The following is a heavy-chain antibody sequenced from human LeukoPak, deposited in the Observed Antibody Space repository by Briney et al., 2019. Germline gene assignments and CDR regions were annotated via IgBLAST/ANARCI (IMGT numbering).Heavy chain of an antibody. CDR3: ANVGEQLP. D-gene: IGHD3-16*01. CDR2: ISGSGGST. CDR1: GGSISSSNYY. V-gene: IGHV3-23*01. J-gene: IGHJ5*02. Sequence: ETLSLTCTVSGGSISSSNYYWGWIRQAPGKGLEWVSAISGSGGSTYYADSVKGRFTISRDNSKNTLYLQMNSLRAEDTAVYYCANVGEQLPWGQGTLVTVSS.